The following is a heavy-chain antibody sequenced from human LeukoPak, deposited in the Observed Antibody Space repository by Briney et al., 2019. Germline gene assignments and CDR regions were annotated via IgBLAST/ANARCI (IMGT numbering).Heavy chain of an antibody. Sequence: PSETLSLTCTVSGGSISSSNYYLDWIRQPPGKRLEWIGSIYYSGSTYYNPSLKSRVTISVDTSKNHFSLKLSSVTAADTAVYYCASPNYYDTSGNEYFHHWGQGTLVTVSS. CDR2: IYYSGST. CDR3: ASPNYYDTSGNEYFHH. J-gene: IGHJ1*01. V-gene: IGHV4-39*02. CDR1: GGSISSSNYY. D-gene: IGHD3-22*01.